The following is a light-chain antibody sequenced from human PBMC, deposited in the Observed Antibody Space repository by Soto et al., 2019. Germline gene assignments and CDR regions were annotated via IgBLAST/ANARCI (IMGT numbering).Light chain of an antibody. CDR3: QQSYSTPPT. Sequence: DIQMTQSPFSLSASVGDRFTITCRASQSISSYLNWYQQKPGKAPKLLIYAASSLQSGVPSRFSGSGSGTDFTLTISSLQPEDFATYYCQQSYSTPPTFGQGTKVDIK. V-gene: IGKV1-39*01. CDR1: QSISSY. CDR2: AAS. J-gene: IGKJ1*01.